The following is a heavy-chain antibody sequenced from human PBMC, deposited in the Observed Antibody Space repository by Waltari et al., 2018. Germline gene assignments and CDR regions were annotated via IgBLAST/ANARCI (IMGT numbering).Heavy chain of an antibody. Sequence: QVQLQESGPGLVKPSEPLSPTCTVSGGSISSYYWSWIRQPAGKGLEWIGRIYTSGSTNYNPSLKSRVTMSVDTSKNQFSLKLSSVTAADTAVYYCASRYYDFWTREESHLIGGLNDAFDIWGQGTMVTVSS. V-gene: IGHV4-4*07. CDR1: GGSISSYY. D-gene: IGHD3-3*01. J-gene: IGHJ3*02. CDR2: IYTSGST. CDR3: ASRYYDFWTREESHLIGGLNDAFDI.